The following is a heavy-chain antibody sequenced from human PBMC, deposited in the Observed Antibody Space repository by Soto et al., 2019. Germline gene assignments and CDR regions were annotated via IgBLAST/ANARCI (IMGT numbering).Heavy chain of an antibody. J-gene: IGHJ1*01. Sequence: GVSLRLSCAASGFTFSSYGMHWVRQAPGKGLEWVAVIWYDGSNKYYADSVKGRFTISRDNSKNTLYLQMNSLRAEDTAVYYCARDPAAAPTVGYFQHWGQGTTVTLSS. CDR3: ARDPAAAPTVGYFQH. D-gene: IGHD6-13*01. CDR1: GFTFSSYG. CDR2: IWYDGSNK. V-gene: IGHV3-33*01.